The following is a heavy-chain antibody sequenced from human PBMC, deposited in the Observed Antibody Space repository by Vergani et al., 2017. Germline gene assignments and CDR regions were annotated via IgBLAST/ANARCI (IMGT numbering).Heavy chain of an antibody. V-gene: IGHV3-53*01. CDR3: ARKCGGDCYYFDY. J-gene: IGHJ4*02. CDR1: GFTVSSNY. Sequence: EVQLVESGGGLIQPGGSLRLSCAASGFTVSSNYMSWVRQAPGKGLEWVSVIYSGGSTYYADSVKGRFTISRDNSKNTLYLQMNSLRAEDRAVYYCARKCGGDCYYFDYWGQGTLVTVSS. CDR2: IYSGGST. D-gene: IGHD2-21*02.